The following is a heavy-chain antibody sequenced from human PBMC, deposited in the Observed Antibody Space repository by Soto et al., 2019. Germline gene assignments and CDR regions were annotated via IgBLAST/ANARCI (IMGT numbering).Heavy chain of an antibody. J-gene: IGHJ3*02. V-gene: IGHV1-69*02. CDR3: ARAMVVGATGAFDI. Sequence: QVQLVQSGAEVKKPGSSVKVSCQAAGGTFNTYSINWVRQAPGQGLEWMGRIIPIVGIAKYAQKFQGRVAITADKSTSTADMMGVNSLRPEDTAMYYCARAMVVGATGAFDIWGQGTMVTVSS. D-gene: IGHD2-15*01. CDR2: IIPIVGIA. CDR1: GGTFNTYS.